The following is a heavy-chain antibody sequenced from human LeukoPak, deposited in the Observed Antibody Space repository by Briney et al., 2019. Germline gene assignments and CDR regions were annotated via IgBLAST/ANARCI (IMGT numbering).Heavy chain of an antibody. J-gene: IGHJ6*02. CDR3: ARDGYYDFWSGLNWNPPSYGMDV. V-gene: IGHV3-33*08. Sequence: GRSLRLSCVASGFKFTDYAIHWVRQVPGRGLEWVAVVWFDGSYELYADSVKGRFTISRDNAKNSLYLQMNSLRAEDTAVYYCARDGYYDFWSGLNWNPPSYGMDVWGQGTTVTVSS. D-gene: IGHD3-3*01. CDR2: VWFDGSYE. CDR1: GFKFTDYA.